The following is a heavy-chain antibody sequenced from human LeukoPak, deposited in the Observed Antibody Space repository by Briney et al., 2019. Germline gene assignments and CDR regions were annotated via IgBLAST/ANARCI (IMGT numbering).Heavy chain of an antibody. CDR2: ISAYNGNT. CDR3: ARGGDNYYDSSGFDY. D-gene: IGHD3-22*01. CDR1: GYTGTSYG. J-gene: IGHJ4*02. V-gene: IGHV1-18*01. Sequence: GASEKVSCKASGYTGTSYGISWVRQAPGQGLELMGWISAYNGNTNYAQKLQGRVTMTTDTSTSTAYMELRSLRSDDTAVYYCARGGDNYYDSSGFDYWGQGTLVTVSS.